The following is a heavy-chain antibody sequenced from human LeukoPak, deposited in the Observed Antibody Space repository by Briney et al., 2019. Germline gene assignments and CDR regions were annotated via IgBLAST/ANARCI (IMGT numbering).Heavy chain of an antibody. CDR3: ARAGMVRGVIRAFDI. CDR1: GGSFSGYY. V-gene: IGHV4-34*01. D-gene: IGHD3-10*01. CDR2: INHSGST. J-gene: IGHJ3*02. Sequence: SETLSLTCAVCGGSFSGYYWSWIRQPPGKGLEWIGEINHSGSTNYNPSLKSRVTISVDTSKNQFSLKLSSVTAADTAVYYCARAGMVRGVIRAFDIWGQGTMVTVSS.